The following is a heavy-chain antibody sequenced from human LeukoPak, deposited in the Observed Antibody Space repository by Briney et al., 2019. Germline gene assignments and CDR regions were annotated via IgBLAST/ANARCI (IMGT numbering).Heavy chain of an antibody. CDR1: GFTFSTYG. CDR2: ISGSGGST. V-gene: IGHV3-23*01. CDR3: AKDWRYFDWLLPGFDY. D-gene: IGHD3-9*01. J-gene: IGHJ4*02. Sequence: GGSLRLSCVASGFTFSTYGMSWVRQAPGKGLEWVSAISGSGGSTYYADSVKGRFTISRDNSKNTLYLQMNSLRAEDTAVYYCAKDWRYFDWLLPGFDYWGQGTLVTVSS.